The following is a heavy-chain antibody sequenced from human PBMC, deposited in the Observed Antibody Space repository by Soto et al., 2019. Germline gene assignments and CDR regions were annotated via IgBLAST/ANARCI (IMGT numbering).Heavy chain of an antibody. CDR2: INPNSGGT. D-gene: IGHD3-3*01. J-gene: IGHJ5*02. CDR1: GYTFTGYY. V-gene: IGHV1-2*04. CDR3: ARDGGYDFWSGYSYNWFDP. Sequence: GASVKASCKASGYTFTGYYMHWVRQAPGQGLEWMGWINPNSGGTNYAQKFQGWVTMTRDTSISTAYMELSRLRSDDTAVYYCARDGGYDFWSGYSYNWFDPWGQGTLVTVSS.